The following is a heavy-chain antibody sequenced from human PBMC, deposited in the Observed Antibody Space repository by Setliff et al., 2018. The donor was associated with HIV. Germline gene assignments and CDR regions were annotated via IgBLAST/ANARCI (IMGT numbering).Heavy chain of an antibody. CDR2: VLYNGGT. Sequence: SETLSLTCTIYGGSFSGNHWSWIRQSPGNGLEWIGEVLYNGGTRYNPSLENRVSMSVDTSKNQFSLKLLSVTAADTAVYYCRVWILRDTSDIWGQGTMVTVSS. V-gene: IGHV4-34*12. J-gene: IGHJ3*02. D-gene: IGHD1-1*01. CDR3: RVWILRDTSDI. CDR1: GGSFSGNH.